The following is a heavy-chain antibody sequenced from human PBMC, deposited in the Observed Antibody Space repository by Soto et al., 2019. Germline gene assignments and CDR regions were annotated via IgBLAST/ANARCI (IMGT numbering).Heavy chain of an antibody. Sequence: ASVKVSCKTSGYTFTGHIRHWLRQAPGQGLELLGWINPKSGDKRYAQKFQGRVTMTRDTSISTVYMDLTRLTSDDTAVYYCARDLFPAEKNWNDAYNYFDPWGQGTLVTVSS. CDR3: ARDLFPAEKNWNDAYNYFDP. J-gene: IGHJ5*02. CDR1: GYTFTGHI. V-gene: IGHV1-2*02. CDR2: INPKSGDK. D-gene: IGHD1-1*01.